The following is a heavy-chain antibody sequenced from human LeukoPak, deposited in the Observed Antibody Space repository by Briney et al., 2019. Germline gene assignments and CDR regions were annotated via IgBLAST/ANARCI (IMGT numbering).Heavy chain of an antibody. V-gene: IGHV1-69*05. CDR1: LGTFSSYA. D-gene: IGHD3-10*01. CDR2: IIPIFGTA. CDR3: ARGDYYGSGSYDY. Sequence: SVKVSCKASLGTFSSYAISWVRQAPGQGREWMGGIIPIFGTANYAQKFQGRVTITTDESTSTAYMELSSLRSEDTAVYYCARGDYYGSGSYDYWGQGTLVTVSS. J-gene: IGHJ4*02.